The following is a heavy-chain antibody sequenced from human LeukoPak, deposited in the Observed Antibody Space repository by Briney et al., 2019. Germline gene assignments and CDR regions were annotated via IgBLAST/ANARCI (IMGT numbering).Heavy chain of an antibody. V-gene: IGHV3-30*03. J-gene: IGHJ4*02. Sequence: GGSLRLSCAASGFSFSNFGMHWVRQAPGKGLEWVSVISFGGTNKYYADSVKGRFTISRDSSKSTVYLQINSLRAEDTAVYYCARADDGANSWVNYWGQGTLVTVSS. CDR1: GFSFSNFG. CDR3: ARADDGANSWVNY. D-gene: IGHD4-23*01. CDR2: ISFGGTNK.